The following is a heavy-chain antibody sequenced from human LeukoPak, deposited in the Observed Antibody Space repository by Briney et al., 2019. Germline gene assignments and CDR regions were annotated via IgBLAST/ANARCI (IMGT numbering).Heavy chain of an antibody. CDR1: GGSFSGYY. CDR3: ARHGDSSGWYDNWFDP. D-gene: IGHD6-19*01. Sequence: SETLSLTCAVYGGSFSGYYWSWIRQPPGKGLEWIGEINHSGSTNYNPSLKSRVTISVDTSKNQFSLKLSSVTAADTAVYYCARHGDSSGWYDNWFDPWGQGTLVTVSS. J-gene: IGHJ5*02. CDR2: INHSGST. V-gene: IGHV4-34*01.